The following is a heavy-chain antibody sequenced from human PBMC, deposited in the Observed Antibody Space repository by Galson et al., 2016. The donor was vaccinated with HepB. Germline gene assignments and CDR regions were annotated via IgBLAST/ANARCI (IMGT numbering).Heavy chain of an antibody. CDR3: VRGKNAGDSTRLNY. J-gene: IGHJ4*02. D-gene: IGHD2/OR15-2a*01. V-gene: IGHV3-23*01. Sequence: SLRLSCAASGFTFSSYAMSWLRQAPGKGLEWVSAISGSGDSAYYAASVKGRFTISRDSSKNTVYLRTDSLRVDDTAVYYCVRGKNAGDSTRLNYWGQGTLVTVSS. CDR1: GFTFSSYA. CDR2: ISGSGDSA.